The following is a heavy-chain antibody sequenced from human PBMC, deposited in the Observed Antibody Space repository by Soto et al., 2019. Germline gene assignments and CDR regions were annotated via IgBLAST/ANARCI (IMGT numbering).Heavy chain of an antibody. J-gene: IGHJ6*02. V-gene: IGHV3-30-3*01. Sequence: GGSLRLSCAASGFTFSSYAMHWVRQAPGKGLEWVAVISYDGSNKYYADSVKGRFTISRDNSKNTLYLQMNSLRAEDTAVYYCARGLERAGWPIGYSGHDYYYYYGMDVWGQGTTVTVSS. CDR1: GFTFSSYA. CDR3: ARGLERAGWPIGYSGHDYYYYYGMDV. CDR2: ISYDGSNK. D-gene: IGHD5-12*01.